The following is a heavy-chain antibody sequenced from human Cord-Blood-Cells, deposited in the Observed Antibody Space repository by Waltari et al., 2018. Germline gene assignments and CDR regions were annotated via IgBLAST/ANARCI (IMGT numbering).Heavy chain of an antibody. CDR3: ARGGFTVTRPYYFDY. D-gene: IGHD4-4*01. Sequence: QVQLQQWGAGLLKPSETLSLTCAVYDGSFSGYYWSWIRQPPGKGLEWVGESKHSGGPNYNPSLRRRVTISVDTSKNQFSLELSYVTAADTAVYYCARGGFTVTRPYYFDYWGQGTLVTVSS. V-gene: IGHV4-34*01. CDR1: DGSFSGYY. CDR2: SKHSGGP. J-gene: IGHJ4*02.